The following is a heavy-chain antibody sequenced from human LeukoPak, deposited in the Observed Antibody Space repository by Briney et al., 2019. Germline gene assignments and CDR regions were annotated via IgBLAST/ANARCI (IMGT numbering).Heavy chain of an antibody. CDR1: GFTFSSYS. CDR3: ARGAGLLAP. J-gene: IGHJ5*02. D-gene: IGHD3-22*01. Sequence: PGGSLRLSCAASGFTFSSYSMNWVRQAPGKGLEWVSYISSSSSTIYYADSVKGRFTISRDNAKNSLYLQMNSLRAEDTAVYYCARGAGLLAPWGQGTLVTVSS. V-gene: IGHV3-48*01. CDR2: ISSSSSTI.